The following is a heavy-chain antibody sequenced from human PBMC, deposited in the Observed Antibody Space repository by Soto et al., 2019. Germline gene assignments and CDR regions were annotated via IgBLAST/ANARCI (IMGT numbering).Heavy chain of an antibody. CDR1: GFTFSDFG. CDR2: ISEDAETD. Sequence: QVRLVESGGGVVQPGGSLRLSCVASGFTFSDFGMHWVRQGPGKGLEWLAVISEDAETDFHADSVKGRFTVSRDNFKETLYLQMNSLTTDASGVYFCAKAPFRRPYYFYGMDVWGQGTTVIVSS. D-gene: IGHD3-10*01. J-gene: IGHJ6*02. CDR3: AKAPFRRPYYFYGMDV. V-gene: IGHV3-30*18.